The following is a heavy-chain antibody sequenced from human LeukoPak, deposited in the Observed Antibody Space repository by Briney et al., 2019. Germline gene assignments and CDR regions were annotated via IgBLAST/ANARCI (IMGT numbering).Heavy chain of an antibody. J-gene: IGHJ6*02. CDR3: ARAYYYAMDV. Sequence: ASVKVSCKASGYSFTSYYLHSVRQAPGQGLEWMGKINPSGGSTTYAQKFQGRVTMTRDTSTSTVYMELSSLTSEDTAVYYCARAYYYAMDVWGQGTTVTVSS. CDR2: INPSGGST. CDR1: GYSFTSYY. V-gene: IGHV1-46*01.